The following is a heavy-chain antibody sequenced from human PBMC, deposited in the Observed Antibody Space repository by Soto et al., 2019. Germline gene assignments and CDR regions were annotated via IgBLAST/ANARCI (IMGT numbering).Heavy chain of an antibody. J-gene: IGHJ3*02. D-gene: IGHD2-2*01. CDR3: ARDRRGDGDIVVVPAAGVNAFDI. V-gene: IGHV1-69*13. CDR1: GGTFSSYA. CDR2: IIPIFGTA. Sequence: SVKVSCKASGGTFSSYAISWVRQAPGQGLEWMGGIIPIFGTANYAQKFQGRVTITADESTSTAYMELSSLGSEDTAVYYCARDRRGDGDIVVVPAAGVNAFDIWGQGTMVTVSS.